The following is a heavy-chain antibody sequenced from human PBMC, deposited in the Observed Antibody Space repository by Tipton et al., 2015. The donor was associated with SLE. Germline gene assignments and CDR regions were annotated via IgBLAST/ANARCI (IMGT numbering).Heavy chain of an antibody. D-gene: IGHD2-8*02. CDR2: INSDGTST. V-gene: IGHV3-74*01. CDR1: GFTFSRHW. J-gene: IGHJ4*02. Sequence: SLRLSCAASGFTFSRHWMHWVRQAPGERPVWVSHINSDGTSTTYADSVKGRFTISRDIAKSALYLQMNGLRAEDTAVYYCVRSWWSQRLDYDHWGQGTLVAVSS. CDR3: VRSWWSQRLDYDH.